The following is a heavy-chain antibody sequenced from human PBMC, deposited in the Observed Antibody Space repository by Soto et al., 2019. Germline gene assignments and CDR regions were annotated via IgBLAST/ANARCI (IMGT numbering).Heavy chain of an antibody. CDR1: GGSISSGGYY. CDR3: ARAFTAAGTGQDAFDI. D-gene: IGHD6-13*01. Sequence: QVQLQESGPGLVKPSQTLSLTCTVSGGSISSGGYYWSWIRQHPGKGLEWLGYIYYSGSTYYNPSLKSRVTISVDTSKNQFSLKLSSVTAADTAVYYCARAFTAAGTGQDAFDIWGQGTMVTVSS. CDR2: IYYSGST. J-gene: IGHJ3*02. V-gene: IGHV4-31*03.